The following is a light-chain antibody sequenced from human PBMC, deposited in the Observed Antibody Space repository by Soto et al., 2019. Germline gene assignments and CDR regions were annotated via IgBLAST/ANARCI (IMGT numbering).Light chain of an antibody. Sequence: QSVLTQPASVSGSPGQSITISCTGTSSDVGGSDYVSWYQQLPGKAPKLIISDVSIRPSGVSNRFSGSKSGNTASLTISGLQAEDEADYDCISSTTRSISHVVFGGGTKLTVL. V-gene: IGLV2-14*03. CDR2: DVS. CDR3: ISSTTRSISHVV. J-gene: IGLJ2*01. CDR1: SSDVGGSDY.